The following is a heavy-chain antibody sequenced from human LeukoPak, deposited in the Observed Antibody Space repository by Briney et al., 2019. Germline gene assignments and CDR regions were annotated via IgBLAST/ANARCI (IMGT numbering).Heavy chain of an antibody. CDR1: RFIFSNYA. D-gene: IGHD2-15*01. Sequence: GRSLRLSCAASRFIFSNYAMHWVRQAPGKGLDWVAVISYHGRDQFYADSVKGRLTISRDSSKDTLYLQMNSLRTEDTAVYYCVRQDCSGGSCYLDYWGQGTLVTVSS. CDR3: VRQDCSGGSCYLDY. V-gene: IGHV3-30*04. J-gene: IGHJ4*02. CDR2: ISYHGRDQ.